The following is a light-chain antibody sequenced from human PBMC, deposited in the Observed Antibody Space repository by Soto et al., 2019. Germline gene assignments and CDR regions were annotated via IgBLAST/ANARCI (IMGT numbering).Light chain of an antibody. CDR3: QQYDRSPMYT. CDR2: GAL. J-gene: IGKJ2*01. V-gene: IGKV3-20*01. CDR1: QNINSNY. Sequence: EIVLTQSPGTLSVSPGERVTLSCRASQNINSNYFAWYQQKPGQAPRLVIHGALNRAAGIPDRFSGSGSGTDFTLTISRREPEDFAVYYSQQYDRSPMYTFSQGTKQEIK.